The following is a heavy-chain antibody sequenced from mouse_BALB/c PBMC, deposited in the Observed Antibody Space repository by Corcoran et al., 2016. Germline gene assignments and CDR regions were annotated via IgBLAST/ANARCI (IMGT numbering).Heavy chain of an antibody. CDR2: INTYTGEP. Sequence: QIQLVQSGPELKKPGETVKISCKASGYTFTNYGMNWVKPAPGKGLKWMGWINTYTGEPTYADDFKGRFAFSLETSASTAYLQINNLKNEDTATYFCARFYYDYRDFDYWGQGTTLTVSS. J-gene: IGHJ2*01. D-gene: IGHD2-4*01. CDR1: GYTFTNYG. CDR3: ARFYYDYRDFDY. V-gene: IGHV9-3-1*01.